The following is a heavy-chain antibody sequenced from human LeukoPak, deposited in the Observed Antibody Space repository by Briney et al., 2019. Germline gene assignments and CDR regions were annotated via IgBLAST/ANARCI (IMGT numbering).Heavy chain of an antibody. D-gene: IGHD3-22*01. CDR3: ARTRADYYDSSGRIYFDY. V-gene: IGHV5-51*01. CDR1: GYSFMNYW. CDR2: INPRDSDT. J-gene: IGHJ4*02. Sequence: GESLKISCKGSGYSFMNYWIGWVRQMPGKGLEWMGIINPRDSDTRNSPSFQGQVTISADKSISTAYLQWSSLKASDTAMYYCARTRADYYDSSGRIYFDYWGQGTLVTVSS.